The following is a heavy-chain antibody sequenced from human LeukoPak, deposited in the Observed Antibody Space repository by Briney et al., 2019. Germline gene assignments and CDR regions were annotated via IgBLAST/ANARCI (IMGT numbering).Heavy chain of an antibody. D-gene: IGHD3-10*01. Sequence: SVKVSCQASGGTFSSYAISWVRQAPGQGLAWMGGIIPIFGTANYAQKFQGRVTITADESTSTAYMELSSLRSEDTAVYYCARDSDYYYGSGSYYRGVYWGQGTLVTVSS. CDR2: IIPIFGTA. V-gene: IGHV1-69*13. CDR1: GGTFSSYA. CDR3: ARDSDYYYGSGSYYRGVY. J-gene: IGHJ4*02.